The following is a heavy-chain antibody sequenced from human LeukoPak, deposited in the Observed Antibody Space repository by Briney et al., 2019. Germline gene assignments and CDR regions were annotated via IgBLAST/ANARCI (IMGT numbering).Heavy chain of an antibody. CDR2: IYTSGST. Sequence: SETLSLTCTVSGGSISSYYWSWIRQPARKGLEWIGRIYTSGSTNYNPSLKSRVTMSVDTSKNQFSLKLSSVTAADTAVYYCAREGRSPDFWSGYYFDYWGQGTLVTVSS. J-gene: IGHJ4*02. CDR1: GGSISSYY. V-gene: IGHV4-4*07. D-gene: IGHD3-3*01. CDR3: AREGRSPDFWSGYYFDY.